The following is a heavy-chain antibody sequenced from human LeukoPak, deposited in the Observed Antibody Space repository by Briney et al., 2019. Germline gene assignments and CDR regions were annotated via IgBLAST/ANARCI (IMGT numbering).Heavy chain of an antibody. D-gene: IGHD6-25*01. J-gene: IGHJ3*02. V-gene: IGHV1-24*01. CDR1: GYTLTELS. CDR2: FDPEDGET. Sequence: ASVKVSCKVSGYTLTELSMHWVRQAPGKGLEWMGGFDPEDGETIYAQKFQGRVTMTEDTSTDTAYMELSSLRSEDTAVYYCATGGRLHDMEDAFDIWGQGTMVTVSS. CDR3: ATGGRLHDMEDAFDI.